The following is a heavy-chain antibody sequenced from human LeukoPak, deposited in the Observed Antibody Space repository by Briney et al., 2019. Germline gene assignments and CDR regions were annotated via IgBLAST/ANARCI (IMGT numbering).Heavy chain of an antibody. CDR2: ISWNSGSI. Sequence: GGSLRLSCAASGFTFDDYAMHWVRQAPGKGLEWVSGISWNSGSIGYADSVKGRFTISRDNAKNSLYLQMNSLRAEDTALYYCAKVGSSGYCYTHFDYWGQGTLVTVSS. CDR1: GFTFDDYA. D-gene: IGHD3-22*01. V-gene: IGHV3-9*01. CDR3: AKVGSSGYCYTHFDY. J-gene: IGHJ4*02.